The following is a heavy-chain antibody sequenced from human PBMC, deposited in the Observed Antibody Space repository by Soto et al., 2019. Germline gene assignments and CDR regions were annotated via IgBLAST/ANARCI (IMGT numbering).Heavy chain of an antibody. CDR3: ARGGGTILAPLP. V-gene: IGHV1-2*02. CDR2: INPNSGAT. Sequence: QVQLAQSGAEVKKPGASVKVSCKASGYTFTGYFMHWVRQAPGQGLEWMGCINPNSGATKYAQKFQGRVTLTRDTSINTAYMEMRMLRSDDTAVYYCARGGGTILAPLPWGQGTLVTVSS. J-gene: IGHJ5*02. D-gene: IGHD3-3*01. CDR1: GYTFTGYF.